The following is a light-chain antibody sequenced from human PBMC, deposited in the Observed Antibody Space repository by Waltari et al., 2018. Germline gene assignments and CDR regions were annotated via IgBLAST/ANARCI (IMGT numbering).Light chain of an antibody. CDR2: DAS. J-gene: IGKJ4*01. CDR1: QSVSTY. Sequence: EIVLTQSPATLSLSPGERATLSCRASQSVSTYLGWYQQKPGQAPRLLIYDASNRATGIPARFSGSGSGTDFTLTISSLEPEDFAVYYCRQRSNWPLTFGRGTKVEIK. V-gene: IGKV3-11*01. CDR3: RQRSNWPLT.